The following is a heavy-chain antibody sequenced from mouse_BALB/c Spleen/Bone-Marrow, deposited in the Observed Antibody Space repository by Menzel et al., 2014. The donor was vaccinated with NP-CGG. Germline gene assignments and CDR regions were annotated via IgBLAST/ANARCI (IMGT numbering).Heavy chain of an antibody. D-gene: IGHD2-14*01. CDR3: ARNYRYYFDY. CDR2: INPSNGRT. Sequence: VKLVESGAELVKPGASVKLSCKASGYTFTSYWMHWVKQRPGQGLEWIGEINPSNGRTNYNEKFKSKATLTVDKSSSTAYMQLNSLTSEDSAVYYCARNYRYYFDYWGQGTTLTVSS. V-gene: IGHV1S81*02. CDR1: GYTFTSYW. J-gene: IGHJ2*01.